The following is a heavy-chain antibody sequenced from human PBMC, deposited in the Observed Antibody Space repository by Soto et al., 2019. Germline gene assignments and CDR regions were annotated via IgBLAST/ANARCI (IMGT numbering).Heavy chain of an antibody. Sequence: ASVKASCKASGDTFTSYYMHWVRQAPGQGLEWMGIINPSGGSTSYAQKFQGRVTMTRDTSTSTVYMELSSLRSEDTAVYYCARDCATVTQETYFDYWGQGTLVTVSS. J-gene: IGHJ4*02. V-gene: IGHV1-46*01. CDR3: ARDCATVTQETYFDY. CDR2: INPSGGST. D-gene: IGHD4-17*01. CDR1: GDTFTSYY.